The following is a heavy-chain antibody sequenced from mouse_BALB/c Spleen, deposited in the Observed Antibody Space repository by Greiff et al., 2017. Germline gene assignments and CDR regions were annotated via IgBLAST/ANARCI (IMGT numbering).Heavy chain of an antibody. CDR2: ISYSGST. V-gene: IGHV3-2*02. J-gene: IGHJ2*01. CDR3: ARSDYDGFDY. D-gene: IGHD2-4*01. Sequence: EVQLQESGPGLVKPSQSLSLTCTVTGYSITSDYAWNWIRQFPGNKLEWMGYISYSGSTSYNPSLKSRISITRDTSKNQFFLQLNSVTTEDTATYYCARSDYDGFDYWGQGTTLTVSS. CDR1: GYSITSDYA.